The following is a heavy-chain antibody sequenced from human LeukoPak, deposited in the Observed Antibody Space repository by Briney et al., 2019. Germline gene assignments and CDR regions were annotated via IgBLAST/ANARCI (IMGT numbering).Heavy chain of an antibody. V-gene: IGHV4-61*08. CDR3: ARARGYSYAYYFDY. J-gene: IGHJ4*02. CDR2: IYYSGST. CDR1: GGSISSGGYY. Sequence: PSQTLSLTCTVSGGSISSGGYYWSWIRQHPGKGLEWIGYIYYSGSTNYNPSLKSRVTISLDTSKNQFSLKLSSVTAADTAMYYCARARGYSYAYYFDYWGQGTLVTVSS. D-gene: IGHD5-18*01.